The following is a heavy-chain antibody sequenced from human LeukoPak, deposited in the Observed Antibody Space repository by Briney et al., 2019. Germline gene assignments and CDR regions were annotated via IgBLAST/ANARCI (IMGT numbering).Heavy chain of an antibody. CDR3: AKDRGRHYDSSGYYFDY. CDR2: IKQDGSEK. Sequence: GGSLRLSCAASGFTFSSYWMSWVRQAPGKGLEWVANIKQDGSEKYYADSVKGRFTISRDNSKNTLYLQMNSLRAEDTAVYYCAKDRGRHYDSSGYYFDYWGQGTLVTVSS. J-gene: IGHJ4*02. V-gene: IGHV3-7*01. CDR1: GFTFSSYW. D-gene: IGHD3-22*01.